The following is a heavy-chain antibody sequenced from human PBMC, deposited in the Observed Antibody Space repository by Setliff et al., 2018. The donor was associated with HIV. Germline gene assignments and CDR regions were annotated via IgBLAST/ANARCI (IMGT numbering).Heavy chain of an antibody. CDR3: ARGGRVVPAATGSNAYDI. Sequence: SVKVSCKASGGIFRREAISWVRQAPGQGLEWMGGFDPEDGETNYAQKFQGRVTITADEFTSTAYMELSSLRSEDTAVYYCARGGRVVPAATGSNAYDIWGQGTKVTVSS. D-gene: IGHD2-2*01. CDR1: GGIFRREA. J-gene: IGHJ3*02. V-gene: IGHV1-69*13. CDR2: FDPEDGET.